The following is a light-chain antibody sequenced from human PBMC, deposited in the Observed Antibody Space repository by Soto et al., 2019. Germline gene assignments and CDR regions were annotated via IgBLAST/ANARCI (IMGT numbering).Light chain of an antibody. CDR3: QRYNRSPWA. V-gene: IGKV1-27*01. CDR2: AAS. CDR1: QGISNY. J-gene: IGKJ1*01. Sequence: DIQMTQSPSSLSASVGDRVTITCRASQGISNYLAWYQQKPGKVPKLLIYAASTLQSGVPSRFSGSGSGTAFKLTISGLQPEDVATYYCQRYNRSPWAFGQGTKVEIK.